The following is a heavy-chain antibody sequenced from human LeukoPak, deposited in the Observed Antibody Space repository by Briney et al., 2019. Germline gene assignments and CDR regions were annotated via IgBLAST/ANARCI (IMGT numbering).Heavy chain of an antibody. CDR2: ISYDGSNK. CDR1: GFTFSSYA. CDR3: ARAYCGGDCYPVDY. J-gene: IGHJ4*02. Sequence: GRSLRLSCAASGFTFSSYAMHWVRQAPGKGLEWVAAISYDGSNKYYADSVKGRFTISRDNSKNTLYLQMNSLRAEDTAVYYCARAYCGGDCYPVDYWGQGTLVTVSS. D-gene: IGHD2-21*02. V-gene: IGHV3-30-3*01.